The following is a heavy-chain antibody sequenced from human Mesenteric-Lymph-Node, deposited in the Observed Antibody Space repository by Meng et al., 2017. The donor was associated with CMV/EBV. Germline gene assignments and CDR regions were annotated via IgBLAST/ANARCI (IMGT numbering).Heavy chain of an antibody. Sequence: SGFTRNGYIMHWVRQGPGKGLEWVAIILSDGTNKYYADSVKGRFTISRDNSKNTLDLQMNSLRAEDTAVYYCAREYCTSTSCYTLPDYWGQGTLVTVSS. CDR2: ILSDGTNK. V-gene: IGHV3-30-3*01. J-gene: IGHJ4*02. D-gene: IGHD2-2*02. CDR3: AREYCTSTSCYTLPDY. CDR1: GFTRNGYI.